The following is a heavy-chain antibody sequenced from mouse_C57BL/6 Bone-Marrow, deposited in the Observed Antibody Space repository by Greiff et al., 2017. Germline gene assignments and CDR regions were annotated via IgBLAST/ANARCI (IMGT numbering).Heavy chain of an antibody. V-gene: IGHV1-82*01. CDR2: IYPGVGDT. CDR3: ASGGLYYGNFYAMDY. D-gene: IGHD2-1*01. Sequence: QVQLQQSGPELVKPGASVQISCKASGYAFSSSWMNWVKQRPGKGLEWIGRIYPGVGDTNYNGKFKGKATLTADKSSSPAYMQLSRLTSEDSAVYFGASGGLYYGNFYAMDYWGQGTSVTVSS. J-gene: IGHJ4*01. CDR1: GYAFSSSW.